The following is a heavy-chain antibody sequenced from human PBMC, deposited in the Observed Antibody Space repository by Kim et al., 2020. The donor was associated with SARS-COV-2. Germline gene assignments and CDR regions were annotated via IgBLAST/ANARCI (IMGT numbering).Heavy chain of an antibody. J-gene: IGHJ6*02. V-gene: IGHV3-48*04. CDR1: GFTFSSYS. CDR3: ARAGARITMVRGPPPPHYYYGMDV. CDR2: ISSSSSTI. Sequence: GGSLRLSCAASGFTFSSYSMNWVRQAPGKGLEWVSYISSSSSTIYYADSVKGRFTISRDNAKNSLYLQMNSLRAEDTAVYYCARAGARITMVRGPPPPHYYYGMDVWGQGTTVTVSS. D-gene: IGHD3-10*01.